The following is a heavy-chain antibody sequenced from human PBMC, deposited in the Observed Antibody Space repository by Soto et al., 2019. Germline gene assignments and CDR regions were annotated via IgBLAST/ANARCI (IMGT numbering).Heavy chain of an antibody. J-gene: IGHJ4*02. CDR3: ARTLEYDDCLDS. D-gene: IGHD2-21*02. CDR1: GYTFTRYN. Sequence: QVQFVQSGAEVKKPGASVKVSCKASGYTFTRYNVHWVRQAPGQRLEWMGWINPGSGRTRYSQNFQGRVTFTRDTSANTAYMELSGLISEDTAVYYCARTLEYDDCLDSWGQGTMVTVSS. V-gene: IGHV1-3*01. CDR2: INPGSGRT.